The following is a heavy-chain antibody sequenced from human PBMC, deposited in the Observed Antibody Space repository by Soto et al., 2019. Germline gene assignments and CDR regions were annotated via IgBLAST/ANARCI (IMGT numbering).Heavy chain of an antibody. CDR2: IWYDSINI. CDR1: GFTFSTYV. J-gene: IGHJ3*02. Sequence: GGSLRLSCAASGFTFSTYVIHWVRQAPCKGLEWVAAIWYDSINIYYADSVKGRFTISRDNSKSTLYLQINSLRAEDTAVYYCASLIDSFDIWGQGIMVTVSS. V-gene: IGHV3-33*01. CDR3: ASLIDSFDI.